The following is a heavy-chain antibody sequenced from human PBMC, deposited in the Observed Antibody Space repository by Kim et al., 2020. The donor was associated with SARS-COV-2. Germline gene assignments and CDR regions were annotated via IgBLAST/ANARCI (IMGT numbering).Heavy chain of an antibody. Sequence: LKSRVTISVDTSKNQFSLKLSSVTAADTAVYYCAREYDFWSGYSTYYFDYWGQGTLVTVSS. CDR3: AREYDFWSGYSTYYFDY. J-gene: IGHJ4*02. D-gene: IGHD3-3*01. V-gene: IGHV4-39*01.